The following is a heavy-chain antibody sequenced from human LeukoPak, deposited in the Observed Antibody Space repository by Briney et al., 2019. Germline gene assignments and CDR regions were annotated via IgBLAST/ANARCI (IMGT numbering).Heavy chain of an antibody. CDR3: ATLPLKPDAFDI. CDR2: FDPEDGEA. CDR1: GYTLTELS. V-gene: IGHV1-24*01. Sequence: ASVKVSCKVSGYTLTELSMHWVRQAPGKGLEWMGGFDPEDGEAIYAQKFQGRVNMTEDTSTDTAYMELSSLRSEDTAVYYCATLPLKPDAFDIWGQGTMVTVSS. J-gene: IGHJ3*02.